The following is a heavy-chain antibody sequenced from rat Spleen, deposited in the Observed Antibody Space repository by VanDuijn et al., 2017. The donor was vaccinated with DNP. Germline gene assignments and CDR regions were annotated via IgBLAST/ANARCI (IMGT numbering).Heavy chain of an antibody. CDR1: GFTFSDYY. CDR3: ATGVYGGYEDWFAY. D-gene: IGHD1-11*01. CDR2: MRYEGGST. V-gene: IGHV5-20*01. Sequence: EVQLVESGGDLVQPGRSLKLSCAASGFTFSDYYMAWIRQAPTKGLDWVAYMRYEGGSTYHRDSVKGRFTISRDDAKSTLYLQMDSLRPEDTATYYCATGVYGGYEDWFAYWGQGTLVTVSS. J-gene: IGHJ3*01.